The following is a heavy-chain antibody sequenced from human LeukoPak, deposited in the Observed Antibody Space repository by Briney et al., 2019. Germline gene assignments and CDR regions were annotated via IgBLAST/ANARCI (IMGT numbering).Heavy chain of an antibody. J-gene: IGHJ4*02. CDR2: ISYDGSNK. CDR3: AKDDRREYYYGSGSYYPLFDY. D-gene: IGHD3-10*01. CDR1: GFTFSSYG. Sequence: PGGPLRLSCAASGFTFSSYGMHGVRQAPGKALEWVAIISYDGSNKYYADSVKGRFTISRDNSKNTLYLQMNRLTAEDTAVYYCAKDDRREYYYGSGSYYPLFDYWGQGTLVTVSS. V-gene: IGHV3-30*18.